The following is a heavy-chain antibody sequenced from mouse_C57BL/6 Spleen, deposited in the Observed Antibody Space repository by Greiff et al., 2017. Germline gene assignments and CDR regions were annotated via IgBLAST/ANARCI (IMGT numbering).Heavy chain of an antibody. CDR2: INPSNGGT. Sequence: QVQLKESGTELVKPGASVKLSCKASGYTFTSYWMHWVKQRPGQGLEWIGNINPSNGGTNYNEKFKSKATLTVDKSSSTAYMQLSSLTSEDSAVYYCARSGDYDWYFDVWGTGTTVTVSS. CDR1: GYTFTSYW. V-gene: IGHV1-53*01. J-gene: IGHJ1*03. D-gene: IGHD2-4*01. CDR3: ARSGDYDWYFDV.